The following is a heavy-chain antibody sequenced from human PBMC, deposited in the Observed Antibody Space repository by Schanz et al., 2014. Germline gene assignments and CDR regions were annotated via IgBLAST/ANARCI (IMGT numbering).Heavy chain of an antibody. D-gene: IGHD5-18*01. Sequence: EVQLVESGGGLVKPGGSLRLSCAASGFTFSTYAMAWVRQAPGKGLEWVSSINTGGDSTYYADSVKGRFTISRDNSRDTVYLQMNNLRAEDTAVYYCVRVSVADPRLYRGMDRDIDYWGQGTRVTVSS. V-gene: IGHV3-23*04. CDR1: GFTFSTYA. J-gene: IGHJ4*02. CDR2: INTGGDST. CDR3: VRVSVADPRLYRGMDRDIDY.